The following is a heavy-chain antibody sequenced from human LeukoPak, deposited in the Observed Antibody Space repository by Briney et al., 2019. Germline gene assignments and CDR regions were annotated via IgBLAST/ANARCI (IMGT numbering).Heavy chain of an antibody. J-gene: IGHJ5*02. CDR2: IIRIFGTS. D-gene: IGHD1-26*01. Sequence: ASVKVTFKGSGGTFSSYDISWVRQAPAQGLEWMGGIIRIFGTSNYAQKFQGRVTITADESTRTAYLELSSLRNEDTAVYYCARDYLGIAWELRWFDPWGQGTLVSVSS. CDR1: GGTFSSYD. CDR3: ARDYLGIAWELRWFDP. V-gene: IGHV1-69*19.